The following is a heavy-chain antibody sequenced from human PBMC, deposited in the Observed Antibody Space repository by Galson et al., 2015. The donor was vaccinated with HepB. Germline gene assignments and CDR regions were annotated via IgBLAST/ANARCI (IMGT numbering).Heavy chain of an antibody. D-gene: IGHD4-11*01. V-gene: IGHV3-13*01. Sequence: SLRLSCAASGLTFSSYDMHWVRQATGKGLEWVSAIGTAGDTYYPGSVKGRFTISRVNAKNSLYPQMNSLRAGDTAVYYCARGRMTTVTTGFPGIDYWGQGTLVTVSS. J-gene: IGHJ4*02. CDR1: GLTFSSYD. CDR2: IGTAGDT. CDR3: ARGRMTTVTTGFPGIDY.